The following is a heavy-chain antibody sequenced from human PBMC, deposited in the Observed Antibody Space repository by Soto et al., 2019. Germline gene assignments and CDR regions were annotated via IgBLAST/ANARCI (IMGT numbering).Heavy chain of an antibody. CDR3: ARDSGYSYGPFDY. Sequence: AASGFTFSSYSMNWVRQAPGKGLEGASYISSSSSTIYYADSVKGRFTISRDTAKNSLYLQMNRLRAEDTAVYYCARDSGYSYGPFDYWGQGTLVTVSS. J-gene: IGHJ4*02. D-gene: IGHD5-18*01. CDR2: ISSSSSTI. CDR1: GFTFSSYS. V-gene: IGHV3-48*01.